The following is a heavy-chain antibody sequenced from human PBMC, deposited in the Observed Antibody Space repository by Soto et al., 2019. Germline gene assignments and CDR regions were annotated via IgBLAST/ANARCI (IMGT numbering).Heavy chain of an antibody. CDR2: IWYDGSNK. CDR3: ARDADIVVVVAAYLDY. CDR1: GFTFSSYG. D-gene: IGHD2-15*01. J-gene: IGHJ4*02. V-gene: IGHV3-33*01. Sequence: QVQLVESGGGVVQPGRSLRLSCAASGFTFSSYGMHWVRQAPGKGLEWVAVIWYDGSNKYYADSVKGRFTIARDNSKNTLYLQMNGLRAEDTAVYYCARDADIVVVVAAYLDYWGQGTLVTVSS.